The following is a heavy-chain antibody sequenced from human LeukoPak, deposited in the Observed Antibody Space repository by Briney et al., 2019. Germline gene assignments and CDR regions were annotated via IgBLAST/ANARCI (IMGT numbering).Heavy chain of an antibody. CDR1: GFTFSRYW. V-gene: IGHV3-74*01. Sequence: GGSLRLSCAASGFTFSRYWMHWVRHAPGKGLVWVSRINGDGSTTSYADSVKGRFTISRDNAKNSLYLQINSLRAEDTAVYYCARDPPSWAGPFDYWGQGTLVTVSS. CDR2: INGDGSTT. D-gene: IGHD6-19*01. CDR3: ARDPPSWAGPFDY. J-gene: IGHJ4*02.